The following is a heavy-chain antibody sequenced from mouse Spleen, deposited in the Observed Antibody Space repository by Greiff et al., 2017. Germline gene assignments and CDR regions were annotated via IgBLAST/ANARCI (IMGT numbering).Heavy chain of an antibody. CDR3: ARAYYSNRYYFDY. V-gene: IGHV5-6-2*01. CDR1: GFTFSSYY. CDR2: ISNSGGST. Sequence: EVKLMESGGGLVKLGGSLKLSCAASGFTFSSYYMSWVRQTPEKRLEWVATISNSGGSTYYPDSVKDRFTISRDNAKNTLYLQMSSLNSEDTAVYYCARAYYSNRYYFDYWGQGTTLTVSS. J-gene: IGHJ2*01. D-gene: IGHD2-5*01.